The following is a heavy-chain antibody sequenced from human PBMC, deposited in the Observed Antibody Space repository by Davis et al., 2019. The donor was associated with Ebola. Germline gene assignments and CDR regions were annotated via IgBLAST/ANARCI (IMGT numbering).Heavy chain of an antibody. J-gene: IGHJ5*02. D-gene: IGHD3-3*01. V-gene: IGHV4-39*07. CDR3: AGSILEQYNWFDP. CDR1: GGSISSSSYY. Sequence: SETLSLTCTVSGGSISSSSYYWGWIRQPPGNGLEWIGEINHSGSTNYNPSLKSRVTISVDTSKNQFSLKLSSVTAADTAVYYCAGSILEQYNWFDPWGQGTLVTVSS. CDR2: INHSGST.